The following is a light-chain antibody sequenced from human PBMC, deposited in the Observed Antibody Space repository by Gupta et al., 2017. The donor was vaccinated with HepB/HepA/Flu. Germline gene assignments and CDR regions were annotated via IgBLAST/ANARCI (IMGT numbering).Light chain of an antibody. V-gene: IGLV3-1*01. Sequence: SYELTQPPSVSVYPGQTASITCSGDKLGNKYACWYQQKPGQSPVLVIYQDSKRPSGIPERFSGCNSGNTATLTISGTQAMDEADYYCQAWDSSTPYVFGTGTKVTVL. CDR3: QAWDSSTPYV. CDR2: QDS. J-gene: IGLJ1*01. CDR1: KLGNKY.